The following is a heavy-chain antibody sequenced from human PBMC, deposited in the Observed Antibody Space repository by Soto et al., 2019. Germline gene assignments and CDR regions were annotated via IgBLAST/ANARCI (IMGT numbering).Heavy chain of an antibody. J-gene: IGHJ4*02. D-gene: IGHD3-22*01. Sequence: QVQLQESGPGLVKPSETLSLTCTVSGGSINNYYWCLIRRPPAKGVVFIGYDYYPGSPTYNPSLKISGTISVDTYKNQFSLTLTSVTAAATAAYDCGRLGGYYQALDSWGQGTLLTVSS. CDR1: GGSINNYY. CDR3: GRLGGYYQALDS. V-gene: IGHV4-59*08. CDR2: DYYPGSP.